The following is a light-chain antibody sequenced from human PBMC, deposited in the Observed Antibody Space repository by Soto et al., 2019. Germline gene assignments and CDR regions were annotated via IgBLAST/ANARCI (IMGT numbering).Light chain of an antibody. Sequence: DSQMIESRSSLSVAVGDRVTINFRASQNIRSRLAWFQQKPGKAPKLLIYDASSLESGVPQMFSGSGSGTEFTLTISRQQTDDFSTYYGQQYHSYWTFGQGTKVDIK. V-gene: IGKV1-5*01. J-gene: IGKJ1*01. CDR2: DAS. CDR1: QNIRSR. CDR3: QQYHSYWT.